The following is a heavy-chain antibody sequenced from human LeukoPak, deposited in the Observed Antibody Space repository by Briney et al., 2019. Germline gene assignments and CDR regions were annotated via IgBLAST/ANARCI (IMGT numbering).Heavy chain of an antibody. J-gene: IGHJ5*02. V-gene: IGHV3-23*01. Sequence: GGTLRLSCTASGFTFSNYGMSWVRQAPGKGLEWVSGINNSGGSTYYADSVKGRFTISRDNSKNTLYLQMNSLRAEDTAVYYCAKPPGLRRLDPWGQGTLVTVSS. CDR2: INNSGGST. CDR3: AKPPGLRRLDP. CDR1: GFTFSNYG. D-gene: IGHD5-12*01.